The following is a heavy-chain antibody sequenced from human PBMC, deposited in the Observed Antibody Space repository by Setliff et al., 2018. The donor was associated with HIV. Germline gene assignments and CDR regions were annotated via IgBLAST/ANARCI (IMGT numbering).Heavy chain of an antibody. CDR1: GGSISSGSYY. Sequence: PSETLSLTCTVSGGSISSGSYYWSWIRQPAGKGLEWIGRIYTSGSTNYNPSLKSRVTISVDTSENQFSLKLSSVTAADTAVYYCARLPSGYHYDSSDYYGYFFDYWGQGTLVTVSS. D-gene: IGHD3-22*01. V-gene: IGHV4-61*02. CDR3: ARLPSGYHYDSSDYYGYFFDY. CDR2: IYTSGST. J-gene: IGHJ4*02.